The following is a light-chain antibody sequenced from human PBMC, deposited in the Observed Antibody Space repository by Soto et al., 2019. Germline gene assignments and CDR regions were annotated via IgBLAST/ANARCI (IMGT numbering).Light chain of an antibody. Sequence: EIVLTQSPGTLSLSPGERAALSCRASQSVSSNYLAWYQQKPGQAPRLLIYGASNRATGIPDRFSGSGSGTDFTLTISRLEPEDFAVYYCHQYGSSPSTFGQVTKVDIK. CDR2: GAS. V-gene: IGKV3-20*01. CDR3: HQYGSSPST. J-gene: IGKJ1*01. CDR1: QSVSSNY.